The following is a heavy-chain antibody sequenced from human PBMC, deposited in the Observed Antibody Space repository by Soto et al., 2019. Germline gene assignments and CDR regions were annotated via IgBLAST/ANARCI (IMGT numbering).Heavy chain of an antibody. CDR2: IWYDGSNK. J-gene: IGHJ5*02. V-gene: IGHV3-33*01. D-gene: IGHD1-26*01. CDR1: GFTFSSYG. CDR3: ARDGGSGGSYFHWFDP. Sequence: GGSLRLSCAASGFTFSSYGMHWVRQAPGKGLEWVAVIWYDGSNKYYADSVKGRFTISRDNSKNTLYLQMNSLRAEDTAVYYCARDGGSGGSYFHWFDPWGQGTLVTVSS.